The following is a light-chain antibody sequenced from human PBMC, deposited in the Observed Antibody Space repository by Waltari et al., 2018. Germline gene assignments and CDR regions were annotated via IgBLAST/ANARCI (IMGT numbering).Light chain of an antibody. CDR3: LQYNSYPWT. CDR1: QSIVVW. J-gene: IGKJ1*01. Sequence: DIQVTQSPSNLSASVGDRVTITCRASQSIVVWLAWYQQKPGKAPRLLIYKASYLESGVPSRFSGSASGTAFTLTISSLQADDFATYYCLQYNSYPWTFGQGTTVEIK. V-gene: IGKV1-5*03. CDR2: KAS.